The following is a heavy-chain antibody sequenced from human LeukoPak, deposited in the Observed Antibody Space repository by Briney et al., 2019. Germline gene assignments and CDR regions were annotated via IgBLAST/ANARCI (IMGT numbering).Heavy chain of an antibody. Sequence: SETLSLTCTVSGDSISSYYWSWIRHPPGKGLEWIGYIYYSGSTNYNPSLKSRGTISGDTSKNQFSLNLSSVTAADTAVYYCARNGDLCIDYWGQGTLVTVSS. CDR3: ARNGDLCIDY. V-gene: IGHV4-59*01. D-gene: IGHD4-17*01. CDR1: GDSISSYY. CDR2: IYYSGST. J-gene: IGHJ4*02.